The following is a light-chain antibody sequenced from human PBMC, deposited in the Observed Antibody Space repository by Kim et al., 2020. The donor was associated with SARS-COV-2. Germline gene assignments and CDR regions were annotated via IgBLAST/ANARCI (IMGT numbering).Light chain of an antibody. CDR1: KLGDKY. V-gene: IGLV3-1*01. CDR2: QDR. J-gene: IGLJ2*01. CDR3: QAWDSSTAV. Sequence: VSPGQTASIPCAGDKLGDKYACWYQKKPGQSPVLVLYQDRKRPSGIPERFSGSNSGNTATLTISGTQAMDEADYYCQAWDSSTAVFGGGTQLTVL.